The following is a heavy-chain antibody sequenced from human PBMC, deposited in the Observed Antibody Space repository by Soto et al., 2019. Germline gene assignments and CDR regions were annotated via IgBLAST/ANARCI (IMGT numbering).Heavy chain of an antibody. CDR3: ARDLGGWPDY. Sequence: ASVKVACKASGFTIPISTMQWVRQAPGQRLEWMGWINAGNGNTKYSQKFQGRVTITRDTSASTAYMELSSLRSEDTAVYYCARDLGGWPDYWGQGTLVTVSS. V-gene: IGHV1-3*01. D-gene: IGHD2-15*01. CDR1: GFTIPIST. J-gene: IGHJ4*02. CDR2: INAGNGNT.